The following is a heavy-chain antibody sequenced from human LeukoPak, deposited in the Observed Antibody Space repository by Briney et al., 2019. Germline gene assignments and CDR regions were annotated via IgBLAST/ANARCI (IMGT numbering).Heavy chain of an antibody. V-gene: IGHV3-53*01. CDR2: IYSGATS. Sequence: GGSLRLSCAASGFTVSSNYMSWVRQAPGKGLEWVSVIYSGATSYYAHSVKRLFTISRDNSKTPLYLQMNSLRAEYTAVYYCARAPKQWPYCFDYWGQGTLVTVCS. CDR3: ARAPKQWPYCFDY. J-gene: IGHJ4*02. CDR1: GFTVSSNY. D-gene: IGHD6-19*01.